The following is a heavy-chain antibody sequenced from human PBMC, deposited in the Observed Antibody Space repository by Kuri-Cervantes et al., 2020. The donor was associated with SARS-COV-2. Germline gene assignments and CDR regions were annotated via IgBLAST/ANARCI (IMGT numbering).Heavy chain of an antibody. CDR1: GYSISSGYY. D-gene: IGHD2-2*02. V-gene: IGHV4-38-2*01. J-gene: IGHJ3*02. Sequence: GSLRLSCAVSGYSISSGYYWGWIRQPPGKGLEWIGSIYHSGSTYYNPSLKSRVTISVDTSKNQFSLKLSSVTAADTAVYYCARRADIVVVPAAIVYAFDIWGQGTMVTVSS. CDR3: ARRADIVVVPAAIVYAFDI. CDR2: IYHSGST.